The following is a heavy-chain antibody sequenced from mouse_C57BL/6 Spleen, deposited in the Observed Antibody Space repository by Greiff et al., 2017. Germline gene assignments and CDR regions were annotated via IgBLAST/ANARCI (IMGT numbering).Heavy chain of an antibody. CDR1: GYTFTSYW. CDR3: ATFSHFDY. Sequence: QVQLQQPGAELVKPGASVKLSYKASGYTFTSYWMHWVKQRPGQGLEWIGGIDPSDSYTNYNQNFKGKATLTVDTSSSTAYMQLSSLTSEDSAVYYCATFSHFDYWGQGTTLTVSS. J-gene: IGHJ2*01. V-gene: IGHV1-50*01. CDR2: IDPSDSYT.